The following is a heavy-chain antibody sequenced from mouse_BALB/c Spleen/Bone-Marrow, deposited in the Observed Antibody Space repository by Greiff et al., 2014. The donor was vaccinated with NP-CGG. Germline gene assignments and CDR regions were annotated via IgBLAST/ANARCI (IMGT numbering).Heavy chain of an antibody. V-gene: IGHV1-69*02. CDR2: IYPSDSYT. D-gene: IGHD1-1*01. Sequence: QVHVKQSGAELVRPGASVKLSCKASGYTFTSYWINWVKQRPGQGLEWIGNIYPSDSYTNYNQKFKDKATVTVDKSSSTAYMQRSSPTAEDSAVYYCTREGYYGSSYVDYWGQGTTLTVSS. J-gene: IGHJ2*01. CDR1: GYTFTSYW. CDR3: TREGYYGSSYVDY.